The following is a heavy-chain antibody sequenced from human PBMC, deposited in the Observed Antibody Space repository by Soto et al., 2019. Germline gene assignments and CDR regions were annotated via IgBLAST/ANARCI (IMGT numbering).Heavy chain of an antibody. Sequence: GGSLRLSCAASGFTFSSYSMNWVRQAPGKGLEWVSSISSSSSYIYYADSVKGRFTISRDNAKNSLYLQMNSLRAEDTAVYYCARGNDYVSPDDALDIWGQGTMVTVSS. D-gene: IGHD3-16*01. CDR2: ISSSSSYI. J-gene: IGHJ3*02. CDR3: ARGNDYVSPDDALDI. CDR1: GFTFSSYS. V-gene: IGHV3-21*01.